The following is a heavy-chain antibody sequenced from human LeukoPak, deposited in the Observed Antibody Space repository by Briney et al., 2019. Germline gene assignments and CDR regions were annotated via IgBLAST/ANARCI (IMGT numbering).Heavy chain of an antibody. CDR1: GGSISSYY. CDR2: IHPSGTT. Sequence: PSETLSLTCTVSGGSISSYYWTWIRQPAGKGLEWIGRIHPSGTTNHNPSLESRVIMSLDMSNNQFSLKVRSVTAADTAVYYCARGTEVPGGRSWDFWGQGTLVTVSS. V-gene: IGHV4-4*07. CDR3: ARGTEVPGGRSWDF. J-gene: IGHJ4*02. D-gene: IGHD6-19*01.